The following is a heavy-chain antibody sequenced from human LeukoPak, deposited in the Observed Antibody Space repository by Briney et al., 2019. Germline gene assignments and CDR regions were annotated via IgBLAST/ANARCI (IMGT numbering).Heavy chain of an antibody. V-gene: IGHV4-39*07. D-gene: IGHD3-22*01. J-gene: IGHJ3*02. CDR2: IYHSGGT. CDR1: GXSVSSSSDF. Sequence: SETLSLTCTVSGXSVSSSSDFWGWIRQAPGKGLEWIGSIYHSGGTYYNPSLKSRVAMSVDTSKNQFSLKLSSVTAADTAMYYCARGYFDSSGYSNPFDIWGQGTMVTVSS. CDR3: ARGYFDSSGYSNPFDI.